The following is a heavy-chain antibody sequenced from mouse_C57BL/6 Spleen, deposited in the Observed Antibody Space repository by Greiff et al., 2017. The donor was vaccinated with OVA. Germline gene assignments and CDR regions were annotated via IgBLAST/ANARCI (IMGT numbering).Heavy chain of an antibody. D-gene: IGHD2-10*02. CDR2: INYDGSST. Sequence: EVMLVESEGGLVQPGRSMKLSCTASGFTFSDYYMAWVRQVPEKGLEWVANINYDGSSTYYLDSLKSRFIISRDNAKNILYLQMSSLKSEDTATYYCAREAEYGNYFDYWGQGTTLTVSS. V-gene: IGHV5-16*01. CDR1: GFTFSDYY. CDR3: AREAEYGNYFDY. J-gene: IGHJ2*01.